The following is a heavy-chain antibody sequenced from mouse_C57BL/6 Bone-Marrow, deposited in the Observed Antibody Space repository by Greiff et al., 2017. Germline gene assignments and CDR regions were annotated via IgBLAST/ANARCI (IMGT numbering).Heavy chain of an antibody. CDR3: AIFLITTTEGDD. CDR2: IYPRSGNP. D-gene: IGHD1-1*01. CDR1: GYTFTSYG. V-gene: IGHV1-81*01. J-gene: IGHJ2*01. Sequence: QVQLQQSGAELARPGASVKLSCKASGYTFTSYGISWVKQRTGQGLEWIGEIYPRSGNPYYNEKFKGKATLNADKSSSTAYMEIRSLTSEDSAVYFCAIFLITTTEGDDGGQGTTLTVSS.